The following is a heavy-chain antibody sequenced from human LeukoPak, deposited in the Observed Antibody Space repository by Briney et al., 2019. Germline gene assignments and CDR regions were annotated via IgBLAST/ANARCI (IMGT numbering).Heavy chain of an antibody. V-gene: IGHV1-18*01. J-gene: IGHJ4*02. Sequence: ASVKVSCKASTCTFTSYAITWVRQAPGQGLEWMGWISAYNGKTDYAQKVQGRVTLTADTSTSTAYMELRSLRSDDTAVYYCARGPHERSGYPDDWGQGTLVTVSS. CDR3: ARGPHERSGYPDD. CDR1: TCTFTSYA. D-gene: IGHD3-22*01. CDR2: ISAYNGKT.